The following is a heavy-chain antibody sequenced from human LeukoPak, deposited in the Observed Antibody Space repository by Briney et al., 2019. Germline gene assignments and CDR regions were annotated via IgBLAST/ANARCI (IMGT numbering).Heavy chain of an antibody. Sequence: PGGYLGLYCAASGFTFSSYAMSWVRQAPGKGLEWVSAISGSGGSTYYADSVKGRFTISRDNSKNTLYLQMNSLRAEDTAVYYCAKPREDYYGSGSYYLDYWGQGTLVTVSS. CDR3: AKPREDYYGSGSYYLDY. V-gene: IGHV3-23*01. CDR1: GFTFSSYA. J-gene: IGHJ4*02. CDR2: ISGSGGST. D-gene: IGHD3-10*01.